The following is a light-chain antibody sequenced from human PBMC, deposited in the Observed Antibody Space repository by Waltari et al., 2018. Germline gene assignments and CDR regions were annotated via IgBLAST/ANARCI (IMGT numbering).Light chain of an antibody. J-gene: IGLJ2*01. CDR3: QVWDSNTAV. V-gene: IGLV3-9*01. CDR2: RDS. CDR1: NMESKN. Sequence: SYELTQPLSVSVALGQRARMTCGDNNMESKNVHWYQPKPGQAPVLVLFRDSNRPSGIPERFSGPNSGNTATLTISRAQAGDEADFYCQVWDSNTAVFGGGTKLTVL.